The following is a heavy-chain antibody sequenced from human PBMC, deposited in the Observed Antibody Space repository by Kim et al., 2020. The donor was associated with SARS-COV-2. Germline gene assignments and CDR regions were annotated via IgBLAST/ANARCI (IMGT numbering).Heavy chain of an antibody. J-gene: IGHJ4*02. V-gene: IGHV4-39*01. Sequence: SETLSLTCTVSGGSISSSSYYWGWIRQPPGKGLEWIGSIYYSGSTYYNPSLKSRVTISVDTSKNQFSLKLSSVTAADTAVYYCASRRSSGWYRTPGDYWGQGTLVTVSS. D-gene: IGHD6-19*01. CDR1: GGSISSSSYY. CDR2: IYYSGST. CDR3: ASRRSSGWYRTPGDY.